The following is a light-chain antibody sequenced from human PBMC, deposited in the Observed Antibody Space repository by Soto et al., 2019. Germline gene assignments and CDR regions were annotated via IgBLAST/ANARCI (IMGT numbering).Light chain of an antibody. J-gene: IGKJ1*01. CDR1: QTVGSDY. V-gene: IGKV3-20*01. Sequence: EVVLTQSPATLSLTPGEIATLSCRASQTVGSDYLAWYQQKPDQAPRLLIYDAFIRDSGVPDRFSGSGSGTDFTLTISRLEPEDFAVYYCQVYNSLPQTFGQGTKVELK. CDR3: QVYNSLPQT. CDR2: DAF.